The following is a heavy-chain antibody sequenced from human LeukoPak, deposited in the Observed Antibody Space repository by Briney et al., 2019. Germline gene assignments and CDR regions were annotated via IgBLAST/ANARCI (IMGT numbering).Heavy chain of an antibody. D-gene: IGHD3-3*01. V-gene: IGHV1-46*01. CDR1: GYSFTSYY. CDR3: ARGYYDFPF. J-gene: IGHJ4*02. CDR2: INPIGGST. Sequence: ASVRVSCKASGYSFTSYYMQWVRQAPGQGVEWMGIINPIGGSTTYAQNFQGRVTITRDTSTSTIYMDLTSLRSEDTAVYYCARGYYDFPFWGQGTLVTVYS.